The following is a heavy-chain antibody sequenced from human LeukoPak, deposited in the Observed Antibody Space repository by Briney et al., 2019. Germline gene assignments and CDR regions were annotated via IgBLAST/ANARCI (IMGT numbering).Heavy chain of an antibody. D-gene: IGHD2-8*01. CDR3: TTDGVAISHTFDY. CDR1: EFIFSNHG. J-gene: IGHJ4*02. Sequence: GGSLRLSCATSEFIFSNHGMHWARQAPGKGLEWVGRIKSKNDGGTPDYAAPVQGRFTISRDDSKNTLYLQMNSLKTEDTAVYYCTTDGVAISHTFDYWGQGTLVTVSS. CDR2: IKSKNDGGTP. V-gene: IGHV3-15*01.